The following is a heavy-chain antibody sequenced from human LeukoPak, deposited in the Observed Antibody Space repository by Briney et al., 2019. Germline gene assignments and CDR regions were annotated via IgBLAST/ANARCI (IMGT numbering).Heavy chain of an antibody. Sequence: GASVKVSCKASGYTFTSYCISWLRQAPGQGVEWMGWISAYNGNTNYAQKLQGRVTITTDTSTSTAYMELRSLRSDDTAVYYCAREHYDILTGYPSDAFDIWGQGTMVTVSS. CDR2: ISAYNGNT. CDR1: GYTFTSYC. CDR3: AREHYDILTGYPSDAFDI. V-gene: IGHV1-18*01. D-gene: IGHD3-9*01. J-gene: IGHJ3*02.